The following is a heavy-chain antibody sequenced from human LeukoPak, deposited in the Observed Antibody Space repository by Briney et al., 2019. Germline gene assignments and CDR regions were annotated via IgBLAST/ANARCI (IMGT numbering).Heavy chain of an antibody. CDR3: ARIEGSTIDY. CDR1: GYTFTRYW. V-gene: IGHV5-51*01. J-gene: IGHJ4*02. Sequence: GESLKISCKGSGYTFTRYWIGWVRQMPGKGLEWMGIIYPGDSETKYRPSLQGQVTISVDKSISTAYLQWSSLKASDTAIYFCARIEGSTIDYWGQGTLVTVSS. CDR2: IYPGDSET.